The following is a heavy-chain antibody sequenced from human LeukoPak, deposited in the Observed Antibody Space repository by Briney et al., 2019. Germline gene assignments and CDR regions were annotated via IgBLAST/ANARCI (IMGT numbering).Heavy chain of an antibody. CDR2: MNPNSGNT. V-gene: IGHV1-8*02. D-gene: IGHD3-10*01. CDR1: GYAFTGYY. CDR3: ARGLGWFGEPDYGMDV. J-gene: IGHJ6*02. Sequence: VASVKVSCKASGYAFTGYYMHWVRQAPGQGLEWMGWMNPNSGNTGYAQKFQGRVTMTRNTSISTAYMELSSLRSEDTAVYYCARGLGWFGEPDYGMDVWGQGTTVTVSS.